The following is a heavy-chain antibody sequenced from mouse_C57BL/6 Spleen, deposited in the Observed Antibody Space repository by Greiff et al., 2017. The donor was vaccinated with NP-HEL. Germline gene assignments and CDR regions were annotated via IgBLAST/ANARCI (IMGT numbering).Heavy chain of an antibody. D-gene: IGHD1-1*01. Sequence: DVKLVESEGGLVQPGSSMKLSCTASGFTFSDYYMAWVRQVPEKGLEWVANINYDGSSTYYLDSLKSRFIISRDNAKNILYLQMSSLKSEDTATYYCARDRDYGISYGWYFDVWGTRTTVTVSS. CDR2: INYDGSST. CDR1: GFTFSDYY. J-gene: IGHJ1*03. CDR3: ARDRDYGISYGWYFDV. V-gene: IGHV5-16*01.